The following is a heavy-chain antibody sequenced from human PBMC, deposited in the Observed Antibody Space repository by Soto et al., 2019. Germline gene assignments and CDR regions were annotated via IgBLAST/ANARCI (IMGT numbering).Heavy chain of an antibody. D-gene: IGHD3-16*01. J-gene: IGHJ4*02. CDR2: INPYTGGT. CDR1: GYTFTDYY. Sequence: QVQLVQSGAEVKKPGASVKVSCKASGYTFTDYYMHWVRQAPGQGLEWLGWINPYTGGTNYAHKFQDRVTLTRDTSISTAYLDLSRLTSDDMAVYYCARDPIGGGAPYYCDYWGQGTLVTVSS. V-gene: IGHV1-2*02. CDR3: ARDPIGGGAPYYCDY.